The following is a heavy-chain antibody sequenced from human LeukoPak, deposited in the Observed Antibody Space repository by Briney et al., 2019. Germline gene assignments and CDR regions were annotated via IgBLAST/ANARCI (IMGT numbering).Heavy chain of an antibody. V-gene: IGHV4-59*08. CDR2: MHHSGSA. J-gene: IGHJ4*02. CDR3: ARHGGGSYFFLFDY. D-gene: IGHD1-26*01. Sequence: SETLSLTCTVSGGSISSYFWSWVRQSPGKGLEWIGFMHHSGSANSNPSLKSRVTISMDTSKNQFSLKLSSVTAADTAVYYCARHGGGSYFFLFDYWGQGTLVTVSS. CDR1: GGSISSYF.